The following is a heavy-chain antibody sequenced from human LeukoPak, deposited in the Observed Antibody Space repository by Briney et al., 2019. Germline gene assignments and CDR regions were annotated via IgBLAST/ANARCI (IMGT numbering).Heavy chain of an antibody. CDR1: GDSINLYY. CDR3: ARWSSSWKAYDC. D-gene: IGHD6-13*01. V-gene: IGHV4-59*01. Sequence: SETLSLTCEVSGDSINLYYWNWIRRPPGKALEWIGYTHYTGNNKYNPSLKSRVSMSVDVPKKRLTLKLSSVTAADTAVYYCARWSSSWKAYDCWGQGTLVSVSS. CDR2: THYTGNN. J-gene: IGHJ4*02.